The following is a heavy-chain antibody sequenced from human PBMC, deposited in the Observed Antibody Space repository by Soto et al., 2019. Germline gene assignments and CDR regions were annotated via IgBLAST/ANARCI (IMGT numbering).Heavy chain of an antibody. V-gene: IGHV4-30-2*06. CDR2: IYSSGGS. CDR3: ARGEIVTVPTIGGWFDP. CDR1: GGSISSGGYS. D-gene: IGHD1-26*01. J-gene: IGHJ5*02. Sequence: QLRLQESGSGLMKPSQTLSLTCAVAGGSISSGGYSWSWIRQSPGNGLEWIGNIYSSGGSYYTPSLGSRDPMSLDTSTNQFSLTLTSVTAADTAVYYCARGEIVTVPTIGGWFDPWGRGALVIVSS.